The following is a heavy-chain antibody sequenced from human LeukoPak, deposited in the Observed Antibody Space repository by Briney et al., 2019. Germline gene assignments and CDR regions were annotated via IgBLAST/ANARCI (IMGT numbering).Heavy chain of an antibody. CDR1: GFTFSSYA. J-gene: IGHJ5*02. CDR3: ARYEQRPGVTASDP. D-gene: IGHD2-21*02. V-gene: IGHV3-23*01. CDR2: ISGSGGST. Sequence: PTGGSLRLSCAASGFTFSSYAMSWVRQAPGKGLEWVSAISGSGGSTYYADSVKGRFTISRDNSKNTLYLQMNSLGVEDTAMYYCARYEQRPGVTASDPWSQGTLVTVSS.